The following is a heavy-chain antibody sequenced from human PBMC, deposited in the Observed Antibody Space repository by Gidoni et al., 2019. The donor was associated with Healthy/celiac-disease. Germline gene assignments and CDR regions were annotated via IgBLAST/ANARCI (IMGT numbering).Heavy chain of an antibody. CDR3: AKTPRRSSGYYYGAFDY. CDR2: ISGSGGST. Sequence: EVQLLESGGGLVQPGGSLRLSCAASGFTFSSYAMSWVRQAPGKGREWVSAISGSGGSTYYADSVKGRFTISRDNSKNTLYLQMNSLRAEDTAVYYCAKTPRRSSGYYYGAFDYWGQGTLVTVSS. CDR1: GFTFSSYA. J-gene: IGHJ4*02. V-gene: IGHV3-23*01. D-gene: IGHD3-22*01.